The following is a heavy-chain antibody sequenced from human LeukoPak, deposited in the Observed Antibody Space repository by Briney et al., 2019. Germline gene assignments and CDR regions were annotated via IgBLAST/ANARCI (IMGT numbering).Heavy chain of an antibody. D-gene: IGHD2-15*01. CDR3: ATLAVFHTQGIDS. J-gene: IGHJ4*02. V-gene: IGHV1-2*02. CDR1: GYIFTGYY. CDR2: INPNSGGT. Sequence: ASVKVSCKASGYIFTGYYMHWVRQAPGQGLEWMGWINPNSGGTNYAQKFQGRVTMTRDTSITTAYIELSRLRSDDTAVYYCATLAVFHTQGIDSWGQGTLITVSS.